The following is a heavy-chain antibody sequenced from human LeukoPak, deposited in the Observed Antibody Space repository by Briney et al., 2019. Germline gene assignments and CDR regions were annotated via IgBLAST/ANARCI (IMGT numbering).Heavy chain of an antibody. CDR2: ITSSSSNK. V-gene: IGHV3-21*01. CDR3: VRDPPSRGTRYFDY. D-gene: IGHD3-16*01. J-gene: IGHJ4*02. CDR1: GFPFSRYS. Sequence: PGGSLKLSCAASGFPFSRYSMNWVRQAPGEGPEWVSSITSSSSNKDYVDSVKGRFTVSRDNAKNPLYLQMDSLRVEDTAVYYCVRDPPSRGTRYFDYWGQGILVTVSS.